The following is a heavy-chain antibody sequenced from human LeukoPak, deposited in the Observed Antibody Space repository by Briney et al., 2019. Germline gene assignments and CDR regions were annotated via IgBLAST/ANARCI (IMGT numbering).Heavy chain of an antibody. J-gene: IGHJ4*02. CDR2: IRADGGEI. CDR3: AGDGNDWNDFDY. CDR1: GFSFTTSW. Sequence: PGGSLRLSCEASGFSFTTSWMTWVRQAPGKGLEWVANIRADGGEIYYVDSVKGRFAISRDNAKNSLYLQMDSLRVEDTAVYYCAGDGNDWNDFDYWGQGTLVTVSS. D-gene: IGHD1-1*01. V-gene: IGHV3-7*01.